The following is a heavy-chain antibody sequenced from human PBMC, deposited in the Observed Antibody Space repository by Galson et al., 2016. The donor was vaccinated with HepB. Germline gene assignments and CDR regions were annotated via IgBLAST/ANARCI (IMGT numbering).Heavy chain of an antibody. D-gene: IGHD3-22*01. J-gene: IGHJ3*02. Sequence: SVKVSCKASGGSFSSYTFSWVRQAPGQGLEWMGWINPSSGGTNYAQKFQGWVTMTRDTSISTAYMELSRLGSDDTAVYYCARDGIVVGGRGAFDIWGQGTMVTVSS. V-gene: IGHV1-2*04. CDR3: ARDGIVVGGRGAFDI. CDR1: GGSFSSYT. CDR2: INPSSGGT.